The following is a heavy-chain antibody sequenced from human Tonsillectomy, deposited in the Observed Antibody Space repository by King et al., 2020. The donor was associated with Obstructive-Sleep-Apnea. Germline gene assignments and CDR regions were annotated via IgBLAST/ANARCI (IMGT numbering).Heavy chain of an antibody. D-gene: IGHD3-10*01. CDR3: AKDVDRRFGDP. V-gene: IGHV3-23*04. CDR1: GFTFSSYG. CDR2: ISDSGGST. J-gene: IGHJ5*02. Sequence: VQLVESGGGLVQPGGSLRLSCGVSGFTFSSYGMSWVRQAPGKGLEWVSAISDSGGSTYYADSVRGRLIISRDNSENTLYMQMDSLRVEDTAVYYCAKDVDRRFGDPTGQGTLVTVSP.